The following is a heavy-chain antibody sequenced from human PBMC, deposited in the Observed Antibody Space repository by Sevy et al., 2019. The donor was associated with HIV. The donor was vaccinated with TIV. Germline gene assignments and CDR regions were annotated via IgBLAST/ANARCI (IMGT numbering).Heavy chain of an antibody. V-gene: IGHV1-24*01. D-gene: IGHD5-18*01. J-gene: IGHJ4*02. CDR3: ATGVQLWSPYYFDY. CDR1: GYTLTELS. Sequence: ASVKVSCKVSGYTLTELSMHWVRQAPGKGLEWMGGFDPEDGETIYAQKFQGRVTMTEDTSTDTAYMELSSLRSEDTALYYCATGVQLWSPYYFDYWGQGTLVTVSS. CDR2: FDPEDGET.